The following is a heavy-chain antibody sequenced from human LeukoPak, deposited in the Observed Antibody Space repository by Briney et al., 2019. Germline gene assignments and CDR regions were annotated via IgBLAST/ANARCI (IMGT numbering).Heavy chain of an antibody. CDR2: IGTAGDT. D-gene: IGHD6-19*01. CDR3: ARASRIAVAGTGGAYYYYYGMDV. J-gene: IGHJ6*02. Sequence: GSLRLSCAASGFTFSSYDMHWVRQATGKGLEWVSAIGTAGDTYYPGSVKGRFTISRENAKNSLCLQMNSLRAGDTAVYYCARASRIAVAGTGGAYYYYYGMDVWGQGTTVTVSS. CDR1: GFTFSSYD. V-gene: IGHV3-13*01.